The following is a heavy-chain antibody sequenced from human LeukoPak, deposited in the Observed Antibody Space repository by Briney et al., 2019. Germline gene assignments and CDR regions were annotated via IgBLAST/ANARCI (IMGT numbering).Heavy chain of an antibody. V-gene: IGHV3-21*01. CDR1: RFTFSSYS. J-gene: IGHJ4*02. CDR3: ARVLAGMVRGVIGY. Sequence: PGGSLRLSCAASRFTFSSYSMNWVRQAPGKGLEWVSSISSSSSYIYYADSVKGRFTISRDNAKNSLYLQMNSLRAEDTAVYYCARVLAGMVRGVIGYWGQGTLVTVSS. D-gene: IGHD3-10*01. CDR2: ISSSSSYI.